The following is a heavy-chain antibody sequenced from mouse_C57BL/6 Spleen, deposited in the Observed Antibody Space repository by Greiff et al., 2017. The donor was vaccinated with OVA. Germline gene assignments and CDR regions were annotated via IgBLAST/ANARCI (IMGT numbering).Heavy chain of an antibody. CDR3: ARGGSSTFAD. D-gene: IGHD1-1*01. V-gene: IGHV1-82*01. Sequence: QVQLQQSGPELVKPGASVKISCKASGYAFSSSWMNWVKQRPGKGLEWIGRIYPGDGDTNYNGKFKGKATLTADKSSSTAYMQLSSLTSEDSAVYFCARGGSSTFADWGQGTLVTVSA. CDR2: IYPGDGDT. J-gene: IGHJ3*01. CDR1: GYAFSSSW.